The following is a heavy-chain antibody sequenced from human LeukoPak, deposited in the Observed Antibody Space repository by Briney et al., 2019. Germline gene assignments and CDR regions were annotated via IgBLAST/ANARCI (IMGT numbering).Heavy chain of an antibody. CDR2: ISWNSGSI. D-gene: IGHD6-19*01. V-gene: IGHV3-9*03. J-gene: IGHJ4*02. CDR3: AKGSRYSSGFDSFDY. CDR1: GFTFSSYA. Sequence: GGSLRLSCAASGFTFSSYAMSWVRQAPGKGLEWVSGISWNSGSIGYADSVKGRFTISRDNAKNSLYLQMNSLRAEDMALYYCAKGSRYSSGFDSFDYWGQGTLVTVSS.